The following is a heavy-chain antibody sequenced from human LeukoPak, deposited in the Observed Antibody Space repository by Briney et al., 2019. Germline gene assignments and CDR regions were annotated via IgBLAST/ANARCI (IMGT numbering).Heavy chain of an antibody. Sequence: GGSLRLSCAVSGFTFRSYAMSWVRRAPGKGREWGSAASERGGSTDYADSAKGRFTVHRDNSKNTLNLQMNSPRAEDTAVYYCAKTSGYSYGWFDPWGQGTLVTVSS. D-gene: IGHD5-18*01. J-gene: IGHJ5*02. V-gene: IGHV3-23*01. CDR2: ASERGGST. CDR3: AKTSGYSYGWFDP. CDR1: GFTFRSYA.